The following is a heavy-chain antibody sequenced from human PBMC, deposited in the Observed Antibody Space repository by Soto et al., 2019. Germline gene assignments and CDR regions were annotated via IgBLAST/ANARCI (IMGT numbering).Heavy chain of an antibody. CDR2: INPNSGGT. CDR3: ARGGDSSGYYSYLDY. Sequence: ASLKVACKASGYTFTGYYMHWVRQAPGQGLEWMGWINPNSGGTNYAQKFQGRVTMTRDTSISTAYMELSRLRSDDTAVYYCARGGDSSGYYSYLDYWGQGTLVTVSS. V-gene: IGHV1-2*02. D-gene: IGHD3-22*01. CDR1: GYTFTGYY. J-gene: IGHJ4*02.